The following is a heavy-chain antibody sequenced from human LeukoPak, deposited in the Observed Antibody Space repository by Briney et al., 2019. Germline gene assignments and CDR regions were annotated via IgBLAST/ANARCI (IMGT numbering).Heavy chain of an antibody. D-gene: IGHD1-20*01. Sequence: PGRSLRLSCAASGFTFSSYAMHWVRQAPGKGLVWVSRINSDGSSTSYADSVKGRFTISRDNAKNTLYLQMNSLRAEDTAVYYCARDGITGTTSYYYYGMDVWGQGTTVTVSS. V-gene: IGHV3-74*01. CDR3: ARDGITGTTSYYYYGMDV. J-gene: IGHJ6*02. CDR2: INSDGSST. CDR1: GFTFSSYA.